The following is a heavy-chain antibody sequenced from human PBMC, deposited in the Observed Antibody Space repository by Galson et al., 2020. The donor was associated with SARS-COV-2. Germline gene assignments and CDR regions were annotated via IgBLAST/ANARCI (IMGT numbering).Heavy chain of an antibody. CDR3: ARDGQSSRGWAFDY. CDR2: IFFDGSEK. J-gene: IGHJ4*02. D-gene: IGHD6-19*01. Sequence: GESLKISCAASGFTFSDHAMHWVRPAPGKGLEWVAQIFFDGSEKYYGDSVRGRFTISRDSSKNTVYLQINNLRVDDTAVYYCARDGQSSRGWAFDYWGQGTLLTVSS. V-gene: IGHV3-33*01. CDR1: GFTFSDHA.